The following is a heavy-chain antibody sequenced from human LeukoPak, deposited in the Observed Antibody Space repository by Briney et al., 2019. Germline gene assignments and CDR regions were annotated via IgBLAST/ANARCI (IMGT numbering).Heavy chain of an antibody. Sequence: TSETLSLTCTVSGGSISSYYWSWIRQPAGKGLEWIGRIYTSGSTNYNPSLKSRVTMSVDTSKNQFSLKLSSVTAADTAVYYCARDRLTIFGVVTLRAHLPNWFDPWGQGTLVTVSS. J-gene: IGHJ5*02. CDR2: IYTSGST. CDR3: ARDRLTIFGVVTLRAHLPNWFDP. CDR1: GGSISSYY. D-gene: IGHD3-3*01. V-gene: IGHV4-4*07.